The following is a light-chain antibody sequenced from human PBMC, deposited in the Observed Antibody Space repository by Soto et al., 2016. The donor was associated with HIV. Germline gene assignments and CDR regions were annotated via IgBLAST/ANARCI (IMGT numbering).Light chain of an antibody. Sequence: DVVMTQSPLSLPVTLGQPASISCRSSQSLVHSDGNTYLNWFQQRPGQSPRRLIYKVSNRDSGVPDRFSGSGSVTDFTLKISRVEAEDVGVYYCMQGTHWPWTSGQGTKGGHQT. J-gene: IGKJ1*01. V-gene: IGKV2-30*02. CDR1: QSLVHSDGNTY. CDR3: MQGTHWPWT. CDR2: KVS.